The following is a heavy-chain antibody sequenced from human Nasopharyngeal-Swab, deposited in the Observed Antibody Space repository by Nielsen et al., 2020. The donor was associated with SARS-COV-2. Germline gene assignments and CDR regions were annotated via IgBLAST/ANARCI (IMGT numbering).Heavy chain of an antibody. CDR1: GFTFSSYW. V-gene: IGHV3-74*01. CDR3: SRRAGFCSGGTCYLDY. D-gene: IGHD2-15*01. J-gene: IGHJ4*02. Sequence: GESLKLSCSASGFTFSSYWMHWVRQLPGKGLVWVSRISTDGSGTNYADSVKGRFTVSRDNAKNTLYLQMNSLRAEDTAVYYCSRRAGFCSGGTCYLDYWGKGTLVTVSS. CDR2: ISTDGSGT.